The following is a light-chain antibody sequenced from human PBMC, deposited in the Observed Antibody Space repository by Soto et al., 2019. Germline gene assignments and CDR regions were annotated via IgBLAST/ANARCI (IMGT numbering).Light chain of an antibody. CDR2: TAS. CDR3: QNYNSAPQLT. CDR1: QGISNY. J-gene: IGKJ4*01. V-gene: IGKV1-27*01. Sequence: DIQMTQSPSSLSASVGDRVTITCRASQGISNYLAWYQQKPGKVPKLLIYTASTLQSGVPSRFSGSVSGTAFTLTISSLQPEDVATYYCQNYNSAPQLTFGGGTKVEIK.